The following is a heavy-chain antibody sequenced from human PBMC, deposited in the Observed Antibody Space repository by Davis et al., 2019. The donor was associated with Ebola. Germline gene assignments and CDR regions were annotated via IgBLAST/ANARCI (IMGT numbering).Heavy chain of an antibody. CDR3: ARVGEVVRDIVVVPAYYFDY. CDR1: GFTFSSHG. CDR2: ISSSSSYI. Sequence: PGGSLRLSCAASGFTFSSHGMNWVRQAPGKGLEWVSSISSSSSYIYYADSVKGRFTISRDNAKNSLYLQMNSLRAEDTAVYYCARVGEVVRDIVVVPAYYFDYWGQGTLVTVSS. J-gene: IGHJ4*02. V-gene: IGHV3-21*01. D-gene: IGHD2-2*01.